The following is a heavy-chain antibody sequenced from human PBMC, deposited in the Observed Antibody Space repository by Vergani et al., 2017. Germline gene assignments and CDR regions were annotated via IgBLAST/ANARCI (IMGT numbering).Heavy chain of an antibody. D-gene: IGHD2-15*01. CDR1: GFTFSSYA. CDR3: AKPTAGCSGVSCPSDY. J-gene: IGHJ4*02. Sequence: EVQLLESGGGLVQPGGSLRLSCAASGFTFSSYAMSWVRQAPGKGLEWVSAISVRVGSIYYADSVKGRFTISRDNSKNTLYLQMNSLRAEDTAVYYCAKPTAGCSGVSCPSDYWDQGTLVTVSS. CDR2: ISVRVGSI. V-gene: IGHV3-23*01.